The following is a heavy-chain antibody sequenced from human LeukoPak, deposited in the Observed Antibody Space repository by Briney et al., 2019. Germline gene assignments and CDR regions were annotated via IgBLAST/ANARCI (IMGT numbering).Heavy chain of an antibody. CDR3: AKDLLVDGDYGWFDP. J-gene: IGHJ5*02. CDR2: ISGSGGST. Sequence: GGSLRLSCAASGFTFSSYAMSWVRQAPGKGLEWVSAISGSGGSTYYADSVKGRFTISRDNSKNTLYLQMNSLRAEDTAVYYCAKDLLVDGDYGWFDPWGQGTLVTVSS. V-gene: IGHV3-23*01. CDR1: GFTFSSYA. D-gene: IGHD4-17*01.